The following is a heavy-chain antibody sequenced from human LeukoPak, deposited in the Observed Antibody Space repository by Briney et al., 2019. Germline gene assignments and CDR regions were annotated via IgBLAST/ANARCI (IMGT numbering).Heavy chain of an antibody. J-gene: IGHJ4*02. CDR3: ARGGPSVKMIRGDFDH. Sequence: GGSLRLSCSGTGFTFSNYAMSWVRQAPGKGLEWVSVICGSGDTTEYADSVKGRFAISRDNSDNTVYLEMNRLRVEDTAVYYCARGGPSVKMIRGDFDHWGQGTLVTVSS. CDR2: ICGSGDTT. CDR1: GFTFSNYA. D-gene: IGHD3-10*01. V-gene: IGHV3-23*01.